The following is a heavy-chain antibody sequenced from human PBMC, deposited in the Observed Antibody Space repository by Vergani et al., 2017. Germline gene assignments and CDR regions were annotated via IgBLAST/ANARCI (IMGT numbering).Heavy chain of an antibody. CDR3: ARMYYDFWSGYYANGAFDI. CDR2: IYYSGST. Sequence: QVQLQESGPGLVKPSQTLSLTCTVSVGSISSGGYYWSWIRQHPGKGLEWIGYIYYSGSTYYNPSLKSRVTISVDTSKNQFSLKLSSVTAADTAVYYCARMYYDFWSGYYANGAFDIWGQGTMVTVSS. J-gene: IGHJ3*02. D-gene: IGHD3-3*01. CDR1: VGSISSGGYY. V-gene: IGHV4-31*03.